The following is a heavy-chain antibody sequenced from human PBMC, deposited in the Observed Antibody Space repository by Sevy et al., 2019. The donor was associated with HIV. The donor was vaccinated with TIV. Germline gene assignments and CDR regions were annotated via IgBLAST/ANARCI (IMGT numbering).Heavy chain of an antibody. CDR2: IRSKANSYAT. CDR3: TRLLPGYSSGWYRYFDY. D-gene: IGHD6-19*01. CDR1: GFTFSGSA. V-gene: IGHV3-73*01. Sequence: GGSLRLSCAASGFTFSGSAMHWVRQASGKGLEWVGRIRSKANSYATAYAASVKGRFTISRDDSKNTAYLQMNSLKTEHTAVYYCTRLLPGYSSGWYRYFDYWGQGTLVTVSS. J-gene: IGHJ4*02.